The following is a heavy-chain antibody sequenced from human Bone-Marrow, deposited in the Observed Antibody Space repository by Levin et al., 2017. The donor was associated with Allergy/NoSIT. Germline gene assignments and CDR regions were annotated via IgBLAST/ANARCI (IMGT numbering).Heavy chain of an antibody. CDR1: GFYFSDYY. CDR3: ARGEGLVIMDV. CDR2: ISSSGRTI. J-gene: IGHJ6*02. D-gene: IGHD6-19*01. V-gene: IGHV3-11*01. Sequence: LSLTCAASGFYFSDYYMNWVRQAPGKGLEWISHISSSGRTIDYADSVRGRFTISRDNAKNSLYLQINSLSAEDTATYFCARGEGLVIMDVWGQGTTVTVSS.